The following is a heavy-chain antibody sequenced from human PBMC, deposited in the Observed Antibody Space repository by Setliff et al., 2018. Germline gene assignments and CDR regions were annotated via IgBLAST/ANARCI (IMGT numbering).Heavy chain of an antibody. CDR2: ISGSGTSQ. CDR3: ARMGDYDPYYFDY. D-gene: IGHD4-17*01. V-gene: IGHV3-11*04. CDR1: GFTFTDYY. Sequence: PGGSLRLSCTASGFTFTDYYMGWIRQTPGRGLEWVAYISGSGTSQYYADSVKGRFTISNARNSVYLQMSSLRVEDTAVYYCARMGDYDPYYFDYWGQGTLVTVSS. J-gene: IGHJ4*02.